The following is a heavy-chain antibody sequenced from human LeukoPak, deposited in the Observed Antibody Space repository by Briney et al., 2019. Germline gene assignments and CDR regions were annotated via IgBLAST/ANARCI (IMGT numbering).Heavy chain of an antibody. Sequence: ASVEVSCKASGGTFSSYAISWVRQAPGQGLEWMGRIIPILGIANYAQKFQGRVTITADKSTSTAYMELSSLRSEDTAVYYCAREVDDSSGYYTPPPPYYYYGMDVWGKGTTVTVSS. CDR3: AREVDDSSGYYTPPPPYYYYGMDV. V-gene: IGHV1-69*04. CDR2: IIPILGIA. CDR1: GGTFSSYA. J-gene: IGHJ6*04. D-gene: IGHD3-22*01.